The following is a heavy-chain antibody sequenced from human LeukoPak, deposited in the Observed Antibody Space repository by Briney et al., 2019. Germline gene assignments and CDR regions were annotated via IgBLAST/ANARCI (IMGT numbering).Heavy chain of an antibody. Sequence: PGRSLRLSCAASGFTFSSYGMHWVRQAPGKGLEWVAVIWYDGSNKYYADSVKGRFTISRDNSKNTLYLQMNSLRAEDTAVYYCARVPKFGELSSYFDYWGRGTLVTVSS. D-gene: IGHD3-10*02. J-gene: IGHJ4*02. V-gene: IGHV3-33*01. CDR2: IWYDGSNK. CDR1: GFTFSSYG. CDR3: ARVPKFGELSSYFDY.